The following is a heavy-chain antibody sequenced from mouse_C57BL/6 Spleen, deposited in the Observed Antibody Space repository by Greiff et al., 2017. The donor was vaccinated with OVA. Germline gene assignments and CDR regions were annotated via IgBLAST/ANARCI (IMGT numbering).Heavy chain of an antibody. Sequence: EVQLQQSGPELVKPGASVKISCKASGYTFTDYYMNWVKQSHGKSLEWIGDINPNNGGTSYNQKFKGKATLTVDKSSSTAYMELRRLTSEDSAVYYCARERAYYSKGHYYAMDYWGQGTSVTVSS. CDR3: ARERAYYSKGHYYAMDY. J-gene: IGHJ4*01. CDR2: INPNNGGT. D-gene: IGHD2-5*01. CDR1: GYTFTDYY. V-gene: IGHV1-26*01.